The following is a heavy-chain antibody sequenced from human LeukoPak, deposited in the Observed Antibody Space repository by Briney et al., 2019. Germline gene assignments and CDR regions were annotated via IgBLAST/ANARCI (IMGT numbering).Heavy chain of an antibody. D-gene: IGHD1-26*01. V-gene: IGHV4-30-4*01. CDR2: IYYSGST. Sequence: SETLSLTCTVSGGSISSGDYYWSWIRQPPGKGLEWIEYIYYSGSTYYNPSLKSRVTISVDTSKNQFSLKLSSVTAADTAVYYCARDLLTARGYYFDYWGQGTLVTVSS. CDR3: ARDLLTARGYYFDY. J-gene: IGHJ4*02. CDR1: GGSISSGDYY.